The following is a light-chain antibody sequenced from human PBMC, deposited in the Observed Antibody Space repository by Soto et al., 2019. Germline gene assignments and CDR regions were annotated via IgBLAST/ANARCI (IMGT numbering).Light chain of an antibody. CDR2: GAS. J-gene: IGKJ5*01. V-gene: IGKV3-20*01. CDR1: QAVGGTY. Sequence: EIVLAQSPGTLSLSPGERASLSCRASQAVGGTYLAWYQHKPGQAPRLLIYGASSRAAGIPDRFGGSGSGTDFTLTISRLEPEDFAVYYCQQYGSSPQITFGQGARLEIK. CDR3: QQYGSSPQIT.